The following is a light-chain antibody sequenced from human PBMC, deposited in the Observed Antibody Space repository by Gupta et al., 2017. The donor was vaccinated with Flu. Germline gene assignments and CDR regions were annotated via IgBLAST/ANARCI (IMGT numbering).Light chain of an antibody. CDR2: CAD. V-gene: IGLV1-36*01. CDR1: NSNVGKNS. J-gene: IGLJ1*01. CDR3: TPWDDRLNVYV. Sequence: SVPISCSGSNSNVGKNSVNWFRHLPGAPPTLLVYCADIRPSGVSDRFSGSKYGTSASLAISGLRSEDEADYYCTPWDDRLNVYVFGAGTKVTVL.